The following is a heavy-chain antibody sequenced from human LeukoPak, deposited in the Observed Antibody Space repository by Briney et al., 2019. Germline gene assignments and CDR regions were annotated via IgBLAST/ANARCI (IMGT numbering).Heavy chain of an antibody. CDR1: GFTFSSYG. CDR2: LYSGGNA. V-gene: IGHV3-53*01. J-gene: IGHJ6*02. CDR3: ARTTGARTFYFNGMDV. Sequence: QPGRSLRLSCAASGFTFSSYGMHWVRQAPGKGLEWVSILYSGGNAYYTDSVKGRFTISRDNSKNTVYLQMNSLRAGDTAVYFCARTTGARTFYFNGMDVWGQGTTVTVSS. D-gene: IGHD1-1*01.